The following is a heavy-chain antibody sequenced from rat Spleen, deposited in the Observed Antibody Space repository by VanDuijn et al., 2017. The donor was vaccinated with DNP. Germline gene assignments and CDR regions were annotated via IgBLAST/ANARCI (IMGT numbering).Heavy chain of an antibody. V-gene: IGHV4-2*01. Sequence: EVKLVESGGGLVQPGRSLKLSCAASGFNFNDYWMGWVRQAPGKGLEWIGEINKESSIINYTPSLKDKFTISRDNAQNTLYLQMSKLGSDDTAIYYCVREDRGVDYWGQGVLVTVSS. CDR3: VREDRGVDY. CDR1: GFNFNDYW. CDR2: INKESSII. J-gene: IGHJ2*01.